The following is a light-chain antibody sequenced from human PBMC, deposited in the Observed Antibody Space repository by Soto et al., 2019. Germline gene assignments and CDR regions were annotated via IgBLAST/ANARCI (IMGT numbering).Light chain of an antibody. V-gene: IGLV2-14*01. CDR2: EVS. CDR3: SSYTDTSTYV. CDR1: SSDVGGYNY. Sequence: QSALTQPASVSGSPGQSITISCTGTSSDVGGYNYVSWYQQHPGKAPKLLIYEVSNRPSGVSNRFSGSKSGNTASLTISGLQAEDEADYDCSSYTDTSTYVFGTGTKVTVL. J-gene: IGLJ1*01.